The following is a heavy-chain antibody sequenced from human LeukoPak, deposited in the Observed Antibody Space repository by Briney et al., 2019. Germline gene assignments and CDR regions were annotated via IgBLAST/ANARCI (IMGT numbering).Heavy chain of an antibody. Sequence: EASVKVSCKAPGGTFIIYAISWVRQAPGQGLEWMGGIIPIFGTANYAQKFQGRVTITADESTSTAYMELSSLRSEDTAVYYCAITDLDKEGYCSGGSCSGSVNSYYYYYGMDVWGQGTTVTVSS. D-gene: IGHD2-15*01. CDR2: IIPIFGTA. V-gene: IGHV1-69*13. CDR3: AITDLDKEGYCSGGSCSGSVNSYYYYYGMDV. CDR1: GGTFIIYA. J-gene: IGHJ6*02.